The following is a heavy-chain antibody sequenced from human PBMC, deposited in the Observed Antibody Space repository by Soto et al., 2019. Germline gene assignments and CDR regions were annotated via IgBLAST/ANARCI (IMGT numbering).Heavy chain of an antibody. J-gene: IGHJ4*02. CDR3: ARKHYDSSGYYLN. CDR2: IYYSGST. D-gene: IGHD3-22*01. V-gene: IGHV4-31*03. Sequence: QVQLQESGPGLVKPSQTLSLTCTVSGGSISSGGYYWSWIRQHPGKGLEWIGYIYYSGSTYYNPSLKSRVTLSVDTSKNQFSLKLSSVSAADTAVYYCARKHYDSSGYYLNWGQGTLVTVSS. CDR1: GGSISSGGYY.